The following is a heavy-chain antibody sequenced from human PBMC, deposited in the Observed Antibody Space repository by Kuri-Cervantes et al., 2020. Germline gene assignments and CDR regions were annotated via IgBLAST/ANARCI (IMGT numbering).Heavy chain of an antibody. Sequence: SVKVSCKASGYTFTSYGISWVRQAPGQGLEWMGWMNPNSGNTGYAQKFQGRVTMTRNTSISTAYMELSSLRSEDTAVYYCARGQWRALADFDYWGQGTLVTVSS. CDR3: ARGQWRALADFDY. D-gene: IGHD6-19*01. CDR2: MNPNSGNT. CDR1: GYTFTSYG. V-gene: IGHV1-8*02. J-gene: IGHJ4*02.